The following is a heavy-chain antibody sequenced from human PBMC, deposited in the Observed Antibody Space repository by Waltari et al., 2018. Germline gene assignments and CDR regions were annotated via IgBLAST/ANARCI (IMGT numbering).Heavy chain of an antibody. J-gene: IGHJ3*02. CDR1: GFTVSNNY. CDR2: IYSGGDT. Sequence: EVQLVESGGGLIQPGGSLRLSCEVSGFTVSNNYIGWVRQAPGTGLEWVSVIYSGGDTYDADAVRGRFTISRDNSKNTLYLQMNSLRVEDMALYYCATWTGGSLGAFDNWGQGTMVTVSS. D-gene: IGHD7-27*01. V-gene: IGHV3-53*01. CDR3: ATWTGGSLGAFDN.